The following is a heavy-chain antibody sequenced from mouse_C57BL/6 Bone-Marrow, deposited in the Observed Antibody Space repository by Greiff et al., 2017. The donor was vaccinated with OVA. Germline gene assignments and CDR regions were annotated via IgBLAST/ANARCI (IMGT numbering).Heavy chain of an antibody. D-gene: IGHD1-1*01. J-gene: IGHJ4*01. CDR3: ARKGYYGSSEAMDY. CDR2: IWSGGST. V-gene: IGHV2-2*01. Sequence: QVHVKQSGPGLVQPSQSLSITCTVSGFSLTSYGVHWVRQSPGQGLEWLGVIWSGGSTDYNAAFISRLSISKDNSKSQVFFKMNSLQADDTAIYYCARKGYYGSSEAMDYWGQGTSVTVSS. CDR1: GFSLTSYG.